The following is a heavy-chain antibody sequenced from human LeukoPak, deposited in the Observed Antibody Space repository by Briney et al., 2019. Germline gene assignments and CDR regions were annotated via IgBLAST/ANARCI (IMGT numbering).Heavy chain of an antibody. CDR3: ARGTILEPFDI. CDR2: IDPKSGGT. CDR1: GYTFTGYY. D-gene: IGHD3-3*01. Sequence: ASVKVSCKASGYTFTGYYMHWVRQAPGQGLEWMGWIDPKSGGTSYEQSFQGRVIMTSDTSISTAYMEVRRLTSDDTAVYYCARGTILEPFDIWGQGTMVTVSS. J-gene: IGHJ3*02. V-gene: IGHV1-2*02.